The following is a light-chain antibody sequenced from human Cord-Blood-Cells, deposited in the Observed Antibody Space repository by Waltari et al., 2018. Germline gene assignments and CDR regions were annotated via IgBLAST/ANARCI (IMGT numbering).Light chain of an antibody. V-gene: IGLV2-14*01. J-gene: IGLJ1*01. CDR2: VVS. CDR3: SSYTSSSTYV. CDR1: SSDVGGYNY. Sequence: QSALTQPASVSGSPGQSITISCTGTSSDVGGYNYVSWYQQHPGKAPKLMIYVVSKRPSGLPPRFSGPKSGNTASLTISGLQAEDEADYYCSSYTSSSTYVFGTGTKVTVL.